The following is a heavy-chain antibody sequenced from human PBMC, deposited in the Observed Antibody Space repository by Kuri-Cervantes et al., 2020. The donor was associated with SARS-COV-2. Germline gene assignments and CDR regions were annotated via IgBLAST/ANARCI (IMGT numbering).Heavy chain of an antibody. CDR3: AKDTLNMITFGGVIAIGEDY. Sequence: GESLKISCAASGFTFGSYSMNWVRQAPGKGLEWISHISSGSNTIDYADSVKGRFTISRDNAKNSLYLQMNSLRVEDTAVYYCAKDTLNMITFGGVIAIGEDYWGQGTLVTVSS. V-gene: IGHV3-48*01. J-gene: IGHJ4*02. D-gene: IGHD3-16*02. CDR2: ISSGSNTI. CDR1: GFTFGSYS.